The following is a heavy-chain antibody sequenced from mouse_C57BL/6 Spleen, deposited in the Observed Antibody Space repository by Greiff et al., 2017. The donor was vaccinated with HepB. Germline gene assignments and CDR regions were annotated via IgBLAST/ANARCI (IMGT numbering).Heavy chain of an antibody. J-gene: IGHJ3*02. CDR1: GYTFTDYY. V-gene: IGHV1-26*01. Sequence: EVQLQQSGPELVKPGASVKISCKASGYTFTDYYMNWVKQSHGKSLEWIGDINPNNGGTSYNQKFKGKATLTVDKSSSTAYMELRSLTSEDSAVYYCARYSYYTYYGYWGQGTLVTVSA. CDR3: ARYSYYTYYGY. CDR2: INPNNGGT. D-gene: IGHD2-12*01.